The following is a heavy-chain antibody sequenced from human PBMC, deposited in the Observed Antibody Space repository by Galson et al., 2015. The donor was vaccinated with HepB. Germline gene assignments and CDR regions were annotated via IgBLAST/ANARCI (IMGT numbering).Heavy chain of an antibody. CDR2: FDPEDGET. J-gene: IGHJ4*02. Sequence: SVKVSCKVSGYTLTELSMHWVRQAPGKGLEWMGGFDPEDGETIYAQKFQGRVTMTEDTSTDTAYMELSSLRSEDTAVYYCATGSRTKKWRVVPMGLFGYWGQGTLVTVSS. V-gene: IGHV1-24*01. D-gene: IGHD3-3*01. CDR3: ATGSRTKKWRVVPMGLFGY. CDR1: GYTLTELS.